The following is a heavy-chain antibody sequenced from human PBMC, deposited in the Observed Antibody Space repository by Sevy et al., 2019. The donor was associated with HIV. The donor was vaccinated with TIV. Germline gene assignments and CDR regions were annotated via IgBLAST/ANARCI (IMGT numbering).Heavy chain of an antibody. CDR2: ISGSGETT. CDR3: AKDYMLNLWRGYFDS. V-gene: IGHV3-23*01. J-gene: IGHJ4*02. D-gene: IGHD3-3*01. Sequence: GGSLRLSCAASGLTFNNHAMSWVRQPPGRGLEWVSAISGSGETTVYADSVRGRFTISRDNSKNTLFLVMNSLRAEDTAVYYCAKDYMLNLWRGYFDSWGQGTLVTVSS. CDR1: GLTFNNHA.